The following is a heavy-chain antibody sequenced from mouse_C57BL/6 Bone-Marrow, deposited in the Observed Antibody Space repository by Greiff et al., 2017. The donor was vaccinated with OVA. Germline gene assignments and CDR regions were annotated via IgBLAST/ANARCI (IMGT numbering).Heavy chain of an antibody. J-gene: IGHJ1*03. CDR3: TGLTTVVADRYFDV. V-gene: IGHV6-3*01. D-gene: IGHD1-1*01. CDR1: GFTFSNYW. Sequence: EVQLQESGGGLVQPGGSMKLSCVASGFTFSNYWMNWVRQSPEKGLEWVAQIRLKSDTYATHFAVSVNGRFTISRDDSKRSVYRQMNNLRAEDTGIYYCTGLTTVVADRYFDVWGTGTTVTVSS. CDR2: IRLKSDTYAT.